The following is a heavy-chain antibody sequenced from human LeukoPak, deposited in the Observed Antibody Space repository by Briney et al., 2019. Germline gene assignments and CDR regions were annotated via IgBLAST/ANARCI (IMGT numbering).Heavy chain of an antibody. CDR2: INHSGST. D-gene: IGHD3-22*01. Sequence: PSETLSLTCAVYGGSFSGYYWSWIRQPPGKGLEWIGEINHSGSTNYNPSLKSRVTISVDTSKNQFSLKLSSVTAADTAVYYCARGFADYYDINTGEYYFDYWGQGTLVTVSS. CDR1: GGSFSGYY. J-gene: IGHJ4*02. CDR3: ARGFADYYDINTGEYYFDY. V-gene: IGHV4-34*01.